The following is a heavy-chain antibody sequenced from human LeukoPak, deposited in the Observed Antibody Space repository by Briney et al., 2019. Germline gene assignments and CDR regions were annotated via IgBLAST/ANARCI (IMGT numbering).Heavy chain of an antibody. J-gene: IGHJ3*02. Sequence: GGSLRLSCAASGFTFDDYGMSWVRHAPGKGLEWVSGINWNGGSTGYADSVKGRFTISRDNAKNSLYLQMNSLRAEDTALYYCAREGLLDSSGYPAGAFDIWGQGTMVTVSS. CDR1: GFTFDDYG. V-gene: IGHV3-20*04. D-gene: IGHD3-22*01. CDR2: INWNGGST. CDR3: AREGLLDSSGYPAGAFDI.